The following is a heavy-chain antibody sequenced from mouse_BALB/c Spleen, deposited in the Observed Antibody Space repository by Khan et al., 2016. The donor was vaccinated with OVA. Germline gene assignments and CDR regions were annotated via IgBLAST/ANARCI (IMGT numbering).Heavy chain of an antibody. CDR2: ISPGSGNP. CDR1: GYTFTSYW. Sequence: DLVKPAASVKLSCKASGYTFTSYWINWIKQRPGQGLAWVGQISPGSGNPYYKTIFKGKATLTVDTSSTTVYIQLSSLSSEDSAVYFCARANYDGNGLYALDYWGQGTSVTVSS. D-gene: IGHD1-1*01. V-gene: IGHV1S41*01. CDR3: ARANYDGNGLYALDY. J-gene: IGHJ4*01.